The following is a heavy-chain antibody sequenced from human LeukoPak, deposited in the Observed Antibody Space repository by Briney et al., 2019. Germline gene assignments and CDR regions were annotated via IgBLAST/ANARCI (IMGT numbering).Heavy chain of an antibody. Sequence: GGSLRLSCAASGFTFSSYWMSWVRQAPGKGLEWVANIKQDGSEKYYVVSVKGRFTISRDNAKNSLYLQMNSLRAEDTAVYYCAREGRLWSKLTFDYWGQGTLVTVSS. CDR1: GFTFSSYW. V-gene: IGHV3-7*01. D-gene: IGHD4/OR15-4a*01. J-gene: IGHJ4*02. CDR2: IKQDGSEK. CDR3: AREGRLWSKLTFDY.